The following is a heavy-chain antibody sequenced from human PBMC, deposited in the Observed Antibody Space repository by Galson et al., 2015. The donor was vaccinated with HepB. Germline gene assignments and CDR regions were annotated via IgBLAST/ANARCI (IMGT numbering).Heavy chain of an antibody. CDR3: ARRYCSGGSCYPYYYYGMDV. D-gene: IGHD2-15*01. CDR2: ISGSGGST. Sequence: SLRLSCAASGFTFSSYAMSWVRQAPGKGLEWVSAISGSGGSTYYADSVKGRFTISRDNSKNTLYLQMNSLRAEDTAVYYCARRYCSGGSCYPYYYYGMDVWGQGTTVTVSS. CDR1: GFTFSSYA. V-gene: IGHV3-23*01. J-gene: IGHJ6*02.